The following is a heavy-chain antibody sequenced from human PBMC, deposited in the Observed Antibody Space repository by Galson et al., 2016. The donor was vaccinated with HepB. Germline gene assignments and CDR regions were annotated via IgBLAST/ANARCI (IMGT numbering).Heavy chain of an antibody. CDR1: GFTFSRAW. CDR2: IKSYTEGGTT. V-gene: IGHV3-15*01. CDR3: TTSSTRGYTYGPSAY. D-gene: IGHD5-18*01. J-gene: IGHJ4*02. Sequence: SLRLSCAASGFTFSRAWMNWVRQAPGKGLEWVGRIKSYTEGGTTEYAAPMKGRFTFSRDESNNRLYLQMNSLKTEDTAVYYCTTSSTRGYTYGPSAYWGRGTLVAVSS.